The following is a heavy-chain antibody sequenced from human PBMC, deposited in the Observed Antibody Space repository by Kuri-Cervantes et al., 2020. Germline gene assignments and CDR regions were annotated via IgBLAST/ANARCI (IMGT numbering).Heavy chain of an antibody. Sequence: GESLKISCAVSGFTFRSYGMHWVRQAPGTGLEWVAVIWYDGSNKYYADSVKGRFTISRDDSKNTLYLQMSSLRAEDTAVYYCARGGTYYYDSSGYYYDSFDYWGQGTLVTVSS. CDR1: GFTFRSYG. CDR3: ARGGTYYYDSSGYYYDSFDY. J-gene: IGHJ4*02. V-gene: IGHV3-33*01. D-gene: IGHD3-22*01. CDR2: IWYDGSNK.